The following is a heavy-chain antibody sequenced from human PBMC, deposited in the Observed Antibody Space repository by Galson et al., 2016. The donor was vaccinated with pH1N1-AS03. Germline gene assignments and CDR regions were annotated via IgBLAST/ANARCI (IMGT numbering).Heavy chain of an antibody. Sequence: SLRLSCAASGFTFNDYDMSWIRQAPGKGLEWVSSISSSSSPIYYADSVKGRFTTSRDNAKNSVYLQMNSLRAEDTAVYYCARVSGGSRPLIFDFWGQGTQVTVTS. CDR2: ISSSSSPI. CDR3: ARVSGGSRPLIFDF. D-gene: IGHD3-10*02. CDR1: GFTFNDYD. J-gene: IGHJ4*02. V-gene: IGHV3-11*04.